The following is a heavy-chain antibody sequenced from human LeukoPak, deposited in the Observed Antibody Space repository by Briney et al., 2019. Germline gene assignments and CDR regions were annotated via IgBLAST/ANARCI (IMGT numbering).Heavy chain of an antibody. V-gene: IGHV1-24*01. Sequence: ASVKVSCKVPEYTLTELHMYWVRQTPGKGLEWMGGFGPDDGETIYAQNFQGRVTMTEDTSTDTAYMELSSLKSDDTAVYYCAADRKIVGTTGAYVFWGQGTLVTVSS. CDR2: FGPDDGET. D-gene: IGHD1-26*01. CDR1: EYTLTELH. CDR3: AADRKIVGTTGAYVF. J-gene: IGHJ4*02.